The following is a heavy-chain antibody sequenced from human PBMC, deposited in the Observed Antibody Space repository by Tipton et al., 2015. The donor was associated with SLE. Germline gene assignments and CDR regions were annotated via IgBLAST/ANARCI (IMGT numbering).Heavy chain of an antibody. D-gene: IGHD2/OR15-2a*01. Sequence: TLSLTCTVSGGSISSYYWSWIRQPPGKGLEWIGYIYYSGSTNYNPSLKSRVTISVDTSKNQFSLKLSSVTAADTAVYYCARVPGEYDYYHYMDVWGKGTTVTVSS. V-gene: IGHV4-59*01. CDR2: IYYSGST. CDR3: ARVPGEYDYYHYMDV. J-gene: IGHJ6*03. CDR1: GGSISSYY.